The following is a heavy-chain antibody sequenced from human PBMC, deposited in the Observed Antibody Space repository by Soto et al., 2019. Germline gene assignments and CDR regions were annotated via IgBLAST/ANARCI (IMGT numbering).Heavy chain of an antibody. V-gene: IGHV1-3*01. CDR2: INAGNGNT. CDR3: ASGVYYDFWSGYLNL. CDR1: GYTFTSYA. Sequence: QVQLVQSGAEVKKPGASVKVSCKASGYTFTSYAMHWVRQAPGQRLEWMGWINAGNGNTKYSQKFQGRVTITGDTSASTAYIERSSLRSEDTAVYYCASGVYYDFWSGYLNLLGQGTLVTVSS. D-gene: IGHD3-3*01. J-gene: IGHJ5*02.